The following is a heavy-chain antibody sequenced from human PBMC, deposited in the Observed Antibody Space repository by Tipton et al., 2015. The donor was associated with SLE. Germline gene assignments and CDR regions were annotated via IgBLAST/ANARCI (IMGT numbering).Heavy chain of an antibody. V-gene: IGHV1-69*06. CDR1: GGTFSSYA. J-gene: IGHJ4*02. D-gene: IGHD1-26*01. CDR2: IIPIFGTA. Sequence: QVQLVQSGAEVKKPGSSVKVSCKASGGTFSSYAISWVRQAPGQGLEWMGGIIPIFGTANYAQKFQGRVTMTRDTSTSTVYMEMSRLRSEDTAVYYCARDPEWEPVDWGQGTLVTVSS. CDR3: ARDPEWEPVD.